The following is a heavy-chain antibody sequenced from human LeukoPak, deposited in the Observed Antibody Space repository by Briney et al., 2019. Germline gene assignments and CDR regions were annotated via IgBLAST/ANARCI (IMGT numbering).Heavy chain of an antibody. CDR3: ARTISGLGD. J-gene: IGHJ4*02. CDR2: TYYKSKWYN. D-gene: IGHD3-16*01. V-gene: IGHV6-1*01. CDR1: GDIFSSNSAA. Sequence: SQTLALTCAISGDIFSSNSAAWNWIRQSPSRGLELLGRTYYKSKWYNDSAVSGKGRITISEDTSKKQFSLQLNFVTPEDTAVYYCARTISGLGDWGQGTLVTVSS.